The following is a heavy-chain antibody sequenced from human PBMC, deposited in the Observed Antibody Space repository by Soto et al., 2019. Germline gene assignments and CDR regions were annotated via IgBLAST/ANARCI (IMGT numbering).Heavy chain of an antibody. D-gene: IGHD1-26*01. V-gene: IGHV1-8*01. CDR3: ARRSKWELNRVFDY. CDR2: MNPNSGNT. Sequence: QVQLVQSGAEVKKPGASVKVSCKASGYTFTSYDINWVRQATGQGLEWMGWMNPNSGNTGYAQKFQGRVTMTRNTSISTAYMELSSLRSEDTAVYYCARRSKWELNRVFDYWGQGTLVTVSS. J-gene: IGHJ4*02. CDR1: GYTFTSYD.